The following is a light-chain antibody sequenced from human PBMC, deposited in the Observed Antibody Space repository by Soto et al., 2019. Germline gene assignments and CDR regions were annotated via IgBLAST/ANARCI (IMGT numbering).Light chain of an antibody. Sequence: DNVLTQSPDTLSLSPGERATLSCRASQSVSTYLAWYQQKPGQAPRLLIYDASNRATGIPARFSGSGSGTDFTLTISSLEPEDFAVYDCQQRNNWPWTFGQGTKVE. CDR2: DAS. CDR1: QSVSTY. CDR3: QQRNNWPWT. J-gene: IGKJ1*01. V-gene: IGKV3-11*01.